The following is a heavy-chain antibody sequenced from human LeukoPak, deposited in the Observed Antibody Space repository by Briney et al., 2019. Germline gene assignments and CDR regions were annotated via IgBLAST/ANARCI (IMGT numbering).Heavy chain of an antibody. CDR2: ISYDGSNK. D-gene: IGHD4-17*01. J-gene: IGHJ4*02. V-gene: IGHV3-30-3*01. Sequence: GGSLRLSCAASGFTFSSYAMHWVRQAPGKGLEWVAVISYDGSNKYYADSVKGRFTISRDNSKNTLYLQMNSLRAEDTAVYYCARVDDRGDYPYFDYWGQGTLVTASS. CDR1: GFTFSSYA. CDR3: ARVDDRGDYPYFDY.